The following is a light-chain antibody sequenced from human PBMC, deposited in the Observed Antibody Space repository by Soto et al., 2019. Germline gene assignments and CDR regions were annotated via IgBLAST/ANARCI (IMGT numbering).Light chain of an antibody. CDR1: QIVLYSSNNKNY. J-gene: IGKJ4*01. Sequence: DIVMTQSPDSLAVSLGDRATINCKSSQIVLYSSNNKNYLAWYQQKPGQPPKLLIYWASTRESGVPDRFSGSGSGTDFTLTISSLQAEDVAVYYCQQYYSTPPLTFGGGTKVDIK. CDR2: WAS. V-gene: IGKV4-1*01. CDR3: QQYYSTPPLT.